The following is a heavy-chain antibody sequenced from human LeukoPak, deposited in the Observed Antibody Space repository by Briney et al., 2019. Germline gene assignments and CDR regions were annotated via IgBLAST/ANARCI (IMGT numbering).Heavy chain of an antibody. D-gene: IGHD6-13*01. V-gene: IGHV4-34*01. J-gene: IGHJ4*02. Sequence: SETLSLTCAVYGGSFSDYFWSWIRKSSGKGLEWIGQISHSGSTNYNPSLKSPVTISIDTSKKYFSLKLNSVTAADTAVYYCARGGIAAAGTRTTPFDYWGQGTLVTVSS. CDR3: ARGGIAAAGTRTTPFDY. CDR1: GGSFSDYF. CDR2: ISHSGST.